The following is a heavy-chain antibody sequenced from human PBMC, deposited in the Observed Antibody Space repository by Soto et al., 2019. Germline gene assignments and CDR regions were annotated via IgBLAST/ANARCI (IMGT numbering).Heavy chain of an antibody. Sequence: ASVKVSCKASGYTFTSYGVSWVRQAPGQGLEWMGWISAHNGDTKYAQKFQGRVTMTTDTSTSTAYMELRSLTSDDTAVYFCARDSAIIAYGGENDYWGQGTLVTVSS. CDR2: ISAHNGDT. CDR3: ARDSAIIAYGGENDY. J-gene: IGHJ4*02. V-gene: IGHV1-18*01. CDR1: GYTFTSYG. D-gene: IGHD3-16*01.